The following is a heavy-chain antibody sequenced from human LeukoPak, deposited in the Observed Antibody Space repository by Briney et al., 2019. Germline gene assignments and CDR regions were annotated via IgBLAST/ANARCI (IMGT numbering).Heavy chain of an antibody. CDR3: ARDPEYYDSSGYHPKTFDY. V-gene: IGHV3-21*01. CDR1: GFTFSSYS. J-gene: IGHJ4*02. CDR2: ISSSSSYI. Sequence: GGSLRLSCAASGFTFSSYSMNWVRQAPGKGLEWVSSISSSSSYIYYADSVKGRFTISRDNAKNSLYLQMNSLRAEDTAVCYCARDPEYYDSSGYHPKTFDYWGRGTLVTVSS. D-gene: IGHD3-22*01.